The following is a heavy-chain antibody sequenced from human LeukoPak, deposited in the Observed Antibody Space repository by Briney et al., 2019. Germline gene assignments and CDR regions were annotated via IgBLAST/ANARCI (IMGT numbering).Heavy chain of an antibody. V-gene: IGHV3-48*01. CDR1: GFTFGDHI. CDR3: VRQFAS. J-gene: IGHJ4*02. Sequence: GGSLGLSCAASGFTFGDHIMNWVRQLPGKRLEWVAYVSGSGSTVYYADSVKGRFTVSRDNGKSSLYLQMNSLRVEDTALYYCVRQFASWGQGTLITVSS. CDR2: VSGSGSTV.